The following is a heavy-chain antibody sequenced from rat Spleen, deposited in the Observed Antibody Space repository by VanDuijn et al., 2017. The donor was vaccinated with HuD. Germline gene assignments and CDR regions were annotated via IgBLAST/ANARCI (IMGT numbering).Heavy chain of an antibody. D-gene: IGHD1-12*02. Sequence: EVQLVESGGGLVQPGRSMKLSCAASGFTFSNYGMAWVRQAPKKGLEWVAYISYDGGSTYYRDSVKGRFTISRDNAKSTLYLQMDSLRSEDTATYYCTTSMMVVITPVMDAWGQGASVTVSS. CDR3: TTSMMVVITPVMDA. CDR1: GFTFSNYG. J-gene: IGHJ4*01. CDR2: ISYDGGST. V-gene: IGHV5-20*01.